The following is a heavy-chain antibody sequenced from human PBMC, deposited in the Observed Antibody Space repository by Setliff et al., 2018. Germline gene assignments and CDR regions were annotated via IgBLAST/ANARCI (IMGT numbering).Heavy chain of an antibody. D-gene: IGHD3-3*01. CDR1: GGSISSGDHY. J-gene: IGHJ5*02. V-gene: IGHV4-39*01. CDR2: IYYSGST. CDR3: ARAGPTVTFFRVLVISWWDP. Sequence: PSETLSLTCTVSGGSISSGDHYWSWIRQPAGKGLEWIGSIYYSGSTYYNPSLKSRVTISVDTSKNQFSLKLSSVTAADTATYYCARAGPTVTFFRVLVISWWDPWGQGSLVTVSS.